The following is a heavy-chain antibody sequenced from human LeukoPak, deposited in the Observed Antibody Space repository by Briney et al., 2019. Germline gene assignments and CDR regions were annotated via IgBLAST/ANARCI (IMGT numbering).Heavy chain of an antibody. CDR2: IWYDGSNK. V-gene: IGHV3-33*06. J-gene: IGHJ4*02. CDR1: GFTFSDYG. D-gene: IGHD6-19*01. Sequence: GGSLRLSCAGSGFTFSDYGMHWVRQAPGKGLEWVAVIWYDGSNKYYADSVKGRFTISRDNSKNTLYLQMNSLRAEDTAVYYCAKALNGLVDYWGQGTLVTVSS. CDR3: AKALNGLVDY.